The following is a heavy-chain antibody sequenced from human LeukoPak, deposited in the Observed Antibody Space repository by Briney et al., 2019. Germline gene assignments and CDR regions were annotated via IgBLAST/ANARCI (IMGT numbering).Heavy chain of an antibody. J-gene: IGHJ6*03. CDR2: ITSSSSTI. CDR1: GFTFSGHS. CDR3: ARETIYGSGSDNYYMDV. V-gene: IGHV3-48*04. D-gene: IGHD3-10*01. Sequence: GGSLRLSCAASGFTFSGHSMNWVRQAPGKGLEWVSYITSSSSTIYYADSVKGRFTISRDNAKNSLYLQMNSLRAEDTAVYYCARETIYGSGSDNYYMDVWGKGTTVTVSS.